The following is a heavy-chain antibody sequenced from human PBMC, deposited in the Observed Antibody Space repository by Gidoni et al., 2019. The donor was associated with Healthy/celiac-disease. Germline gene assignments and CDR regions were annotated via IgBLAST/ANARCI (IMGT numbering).Heavy chain of an antibody. D-gene: IGHD2-15*01. J-gene: IGHJ2*01. V-gene: IGHV4-39*07. CDR3: ARTPQYCSGGSCYSMWYFDL. Sequence: QLQLQESGPGLVKPSETLSLTCTVSGGSISSSSYYWGWIRQPPGKGLEWIGSIYYSGSTYYNPSLKSRVTISVDTSKNQFSLKLSSVTAADTAVYYCARTPQYCSGGSCYSMWYFDLWGRGTLVTVSS. CDR2: IYYSGST. CDR1: GGSISSSSYY.